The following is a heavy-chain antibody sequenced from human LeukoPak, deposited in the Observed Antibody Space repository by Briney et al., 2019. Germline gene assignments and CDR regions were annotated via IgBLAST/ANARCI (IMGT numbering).Heavy chain of an antibody. J-gene: IGHJ4*02. CDR1: GGSIINYY. V-gene: IGHV4-59*01. Sequence: PSETLSLTCTVSGGSIINYYRSWVRQPPGKGLEWIRYIYYSGSTDYNPSLKSRVTISVDTSKNQFSLKLSSVTAADTAVYYCARGSPTPDYWGQGTLVTVSS. CDR2: IYYSGST. CDR3: ARGSPTPDY. D-gene: IGHD1-26*01.